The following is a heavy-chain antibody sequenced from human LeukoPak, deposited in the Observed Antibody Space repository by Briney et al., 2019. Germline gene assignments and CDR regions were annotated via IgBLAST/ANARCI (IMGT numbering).Heavy chain of an antibody. CDR1: GFTFSNYA. CDR2: ISGSGGST. D-gene: IGHD3-3*01. CDR3: AKDFDFWSGYYRGDDY. V-gene: IGHV3-23*01. J-gene: IGHJ4*02. Sequence: PGGSLRLSRAASGFTFSNYAMSWVRQAPGKGLEWVSAISGSGGSTYYADSVKGRFTISRDNSKNTVSLQMNSLRAEDTAVYYCAKDFDFWSGYYRGDDYWGQGTLVTVSS.